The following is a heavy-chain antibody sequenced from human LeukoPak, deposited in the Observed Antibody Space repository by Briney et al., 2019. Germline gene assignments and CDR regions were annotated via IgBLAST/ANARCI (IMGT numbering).Heavy chain of an antibody. J-gene: IGHJ3*02. CDR3: ARFRDAFDI. V-gene: IGHV4-59*01. Sequence: RSSETLSLTCTVSGGSISSYYWSWIRQPPGKGLEWTGYIYYSGSTNYNPSLKSRVTISVDTSKNQFSLKLSSVTAADTAVYYCARFRDAFDIWGQGTMVTVSS. CDR2: IYYSGST. CDR1: GGSISSYY.